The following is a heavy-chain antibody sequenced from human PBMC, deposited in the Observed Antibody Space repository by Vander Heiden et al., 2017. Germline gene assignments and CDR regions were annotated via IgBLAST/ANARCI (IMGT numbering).Heavy chain of an antibody. J-gene: IGHJ4*02. CDR1: GSTWRTNA. D-gene: IGHD6-19*01. V-gene: IGHV3-23*01. CDR3: AKLGSGWTEDDFDY. CDR2: ISGSGGST. Sequence: EERVLESGGGSVQPGGSVRGSGGASGSTWRTNAMSWVRQTPGKWLEWVSSISGSGGSTFYADSVKGRFTISRDNSKNTLYLQMNSLGVEDTAVYYCAKLGSGWTEDDFDYWGQGTLVTGSS.